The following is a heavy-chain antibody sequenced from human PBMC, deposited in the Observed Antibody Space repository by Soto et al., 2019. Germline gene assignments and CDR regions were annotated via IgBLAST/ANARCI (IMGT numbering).Heavy chain of an antibody. D-gene: IGHD6-19*01. V-gene: IGHV3-23*01. Sequence: DVQLLESGGRLVHTGGSMRLSCEASGFTCSTYAMSWVRQAPGQGLEWVSAIPYSGRSTYYADSVRGRFTISRDNSTNTLYLQMSSLGAEDTAVYFCAKTLAVAGNHLHYYYYDMYVWGQGTTVTVSS. CDR1: GFTCSTYA. CDR3: AKTLAVAGNHLHYYYYDMYV. CDR2: IPYSGRST. J-gene: IGHJ6*02.